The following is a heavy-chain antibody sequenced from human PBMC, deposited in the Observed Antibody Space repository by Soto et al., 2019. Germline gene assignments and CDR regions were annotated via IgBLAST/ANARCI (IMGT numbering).Heavy chain of an antibody. CDR2: IYKSTTT. Sequence: SETLSLTCSVSGDSISTVDYFWAWIRQPPGQALEYIGYIYKSTTTYYNPSFESRVAISLDTSKSQFSLTVTSVTAADTAVYFCARGRYCLNGRCFPNWFDSWGQGTLVSVSS. J-gene: IGHJ5*01. V-gene: IGHV4-30-4*01. CDR3: ARGRYCLNGRCFPNWFDS. D-gene: IGHD2-15*01. CDR1: GDSISTVDYF.